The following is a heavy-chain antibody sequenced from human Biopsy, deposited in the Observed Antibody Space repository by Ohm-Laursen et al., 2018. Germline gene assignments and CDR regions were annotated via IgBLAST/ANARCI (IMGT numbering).Heavy chain of an antibody. Sequence: ASVKVSCKASGYTFTSYYMHWVRHAPGHGLEWMGIINPSGGSTSNTQKFQGRVTMTRDTSTSTVYMELSSLRSEDTAVYYCARDWNSGWRLPGMVNYYYNGMDVWGQGTTVTVSS. D-gene: IGHD5-18*01. CDR2: INPSGGST. V-gene: IGHV1-46*01. CDR3: ARDWNSGWRLPGMVNYYYNGMDV. CDR1: GYTFTSYY. J-gene: IGHJ6*02.